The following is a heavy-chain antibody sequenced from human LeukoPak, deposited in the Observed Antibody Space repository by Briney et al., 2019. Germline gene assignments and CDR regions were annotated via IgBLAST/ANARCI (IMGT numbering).Heavy chain of an antibody. V-gene: IGHV4-39*01. CDR1: GVSISSSSYF. CDR3: ARRSSGWYTGRGFDY. J-gene: IGHJ4*02. D-gene: IGHD6-19*01. CDR2: IYYSGST. Sequence: PSETLSLTCTVSGVSISSSSYFWGWIRQPPGKGLEWIGSIYYSGSTYYNPSLKSRVTISVDTSKNQFSLKLSSVTAADTAVYYCARRSSGWYTGRGFDYWGQGTLVTVSS.